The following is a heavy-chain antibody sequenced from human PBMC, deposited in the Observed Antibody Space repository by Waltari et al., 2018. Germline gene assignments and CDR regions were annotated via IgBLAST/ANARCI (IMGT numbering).Heavy chain of an antibody. Sequence: EVQLVESGGGLVQPGGSLRLSCAATGFPLSDYWMSWVRQAPGKGTEVLANIKKDGGEEYYVDSVRGRVTISRDNAKNSLYLQMDSLRPEDTAVYYCARDQWFGFDIWGQGTMVTVSS. CDR2: IKKDGGEE. J-gene: IGHJ3*02. CDR3: ARDQWFGFDI. V-gene: IGHV3-7*01. CDR1: GFPLSDYW. D-gene: IGHD3-22*01.